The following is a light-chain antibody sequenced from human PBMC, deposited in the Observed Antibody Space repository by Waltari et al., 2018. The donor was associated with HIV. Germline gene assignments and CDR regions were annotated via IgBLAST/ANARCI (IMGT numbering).Light chain of an antibody. V-gene: IGLV1-44*01. Sequence: QSVLTQPPSASGTPGQRVTISCSGSSSTIGSNTVNWYQQLPGTAAKLLIYSNNQRPSGVPDRFSGSKSGTSASLAISGLQSEDEADYYCATWDDSLNGRWVFGGGTKLTVL. J-gene: IGLJ3*02. CDR2: SNN. CDR3: ATWDDSLNGRWV. CDR1: SSTIGSNT.